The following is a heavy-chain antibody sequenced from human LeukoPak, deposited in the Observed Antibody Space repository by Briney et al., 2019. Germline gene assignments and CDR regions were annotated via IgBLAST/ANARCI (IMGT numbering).Heavy chain of an antibody. CDR2: IRYDGSNK. J-gene: IGHJ4*02. CDR3: ARRSGIAVAGAFDY. D-gene: IGHD6-19*01. Sequence: QPGGSLRLSCAAWGFTFSSYGMHWVRQARGKGLEWVAFIRYDGSNKYCADSVKGRFTISRDNSKNTLYLQMNSLRAEDTAVYYCARRSGIAVAGAFDYWGQGTLVTVSS. V-gene: IGHV3-30*02. CDR1: GFTFSSYG.